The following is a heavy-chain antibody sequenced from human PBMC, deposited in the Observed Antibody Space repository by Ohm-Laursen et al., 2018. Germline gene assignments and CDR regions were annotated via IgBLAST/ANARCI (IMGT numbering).Heavy chain of an antibody. CDR3: ARASYGYCSGGSCYSSAFDY. CDR1: GFSFSTYS. V-gene: IGHV3-21*01. D-gene: IGHD2-15*01. Sequence: SLRLSCAASGFSFSTYSMNWVRQAPGKGLEWVSSITSSSSYIYYADSVRGRFSISRDNAKNSLYLQMNSLRAEDTAVYYCARASYGYCSGGSCYSSAFDYWGQGTLVTVSS. J-gene: IGHJ4*02. CDR2: ITSSSSYI.